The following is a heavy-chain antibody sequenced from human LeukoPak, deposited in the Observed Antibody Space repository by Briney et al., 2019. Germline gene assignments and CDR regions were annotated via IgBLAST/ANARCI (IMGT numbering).Heavy chain of an antibody. CDR2: ISAYNGNT. CDR3: ARETLFSSSWNHNWFDP. V-gene: IGHV1-18*01. D-gene: IGHD6-13*01. CDR1: GYTFTSYG. Sequence: GASVKVSCKASGYTFTSYGISWVRQAPGQGLEWMGWISAYNGNTNYAQKLQGRVTMTTDTSTSTAYMELRSLRSDDTAVYYCARETLFSSSWNHNWFDPWGQGTLVTVSS. J-gene: IGHJ5*02.